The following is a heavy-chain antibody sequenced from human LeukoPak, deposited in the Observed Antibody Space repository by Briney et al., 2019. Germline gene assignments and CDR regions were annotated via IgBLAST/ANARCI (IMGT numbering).Heavy chain of an antibody. CDR3: AKAGDRYYYDSSGYTTD. CDR2: ISGSGGST. V-gene: IGHV3-23*01. Sequence: GGSLRLSCAASGFTFSSYWMSWVRQAPGKGLEWVSAISGSGGSTYYADTVKGRFTISRDNSKNTLCLQMNSLRAEDTAVYYCAKAGDRYYYDSSGYTTDWGQGTLVTVSS. CDR1: GFTFSSYW. D-gene: IGHD3-22*01. J-gene: IGHJ4*02.